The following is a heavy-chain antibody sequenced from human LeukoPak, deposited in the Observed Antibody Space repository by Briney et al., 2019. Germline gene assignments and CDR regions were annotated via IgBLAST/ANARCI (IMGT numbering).Heavy chain of an antibody. CDR1: GFTFSSYS. V-gene: IGHV3-74*01. CDR3: ARASTGDAFDI. Sequence: PGGSLRLSCAASGFTFSSYSMNWVRQAPGKGLVWVSRINSDGSSISNADSVKGRFTSSRDNAKNTLYLQMNSLRAEDTAVYYCARASTGDAFDIWGQGTMVTVSS. J-gene: IGHJ3*02. CDR2: INSDGSSI.